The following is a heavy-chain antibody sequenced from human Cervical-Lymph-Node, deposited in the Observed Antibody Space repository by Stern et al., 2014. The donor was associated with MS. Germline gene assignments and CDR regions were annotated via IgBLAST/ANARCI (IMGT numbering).Heavy chain of an antibody. CDR3: ARDGVAAPTYYFDY. V-gene: IGHV1-46*01. J-gene: IGHJ4*02. CDR2: INPSGGRT. CDR1: GYTFTSYY. Sequence: QMQLVQSGAEVKKPGASVKVSCKTSGYTFTSYYMHWVRQAPGQGLEWMGIINPSGGRTSYPQKFQGRVTMTRDTSTSTVYMELSSLTSEDTAVYYCARDGVAAPTYYFDYWGQGTLVTVSS. D-gene: IGHD6-13*01.